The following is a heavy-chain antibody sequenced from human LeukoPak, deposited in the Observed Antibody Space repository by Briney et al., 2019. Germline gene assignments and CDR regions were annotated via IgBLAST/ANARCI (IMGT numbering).Heavy chain of an antibody. D-gene: IGHD5-18*01. Sequence: GRSLRLSCAASGFTFSSYDMHWVRQAPGKGLEWVAVIWYDGSNKYYADSVKGRFTISRDNSKNTLYLQMNSLRAEDTAVYYCARVSYGFREAFDYWGQGTLVTVSS. V-gene: IGHV3-33*01. CDR2: IWYDGSNK. J-gene: IGHJ4*02. CDR1: GFTFSSYD. CDR3: ARVSYGFREAFDY.